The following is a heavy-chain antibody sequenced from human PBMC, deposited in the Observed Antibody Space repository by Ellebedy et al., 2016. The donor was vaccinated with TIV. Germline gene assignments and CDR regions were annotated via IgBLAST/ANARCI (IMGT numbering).Heavy chain of an antibody. CDR1: GGSFSGYY. CDR2: INHSGST. D-gene: IGHD6-13*01. CDR3: ARVVWQQPVSYAFDI. V-gene: IGHV4-34*01. J-gene: IGHJ3*02. Sequence: MPSETLSLTCAVYGGSFSGYYWSWIRQPPGKGLEWIGEINHSGSTTYNPSLKSRVTISVDTSKNQFSLKLSSVTAADTAVYYCARVVWQQPVSYAFDIWGQGTMVTVSS.